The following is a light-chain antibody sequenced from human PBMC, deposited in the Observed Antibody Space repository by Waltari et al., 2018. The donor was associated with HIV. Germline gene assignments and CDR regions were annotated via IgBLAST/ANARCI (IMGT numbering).Light chain of an antibody. Sequence: EIVMTQSPATLSVSPGERATLSCRYRQSGSSNLDWYQQKPGQTPRLRIYGASTRANGMSARCSRSGSGTEFTLTISCLQSEVFAVYYCQQYNNWALTFGGGTKLESK. CDR3: QQYNNWALT. CDR1: QSGSSN. J-gene: IGKJ4*01. V-gene: IGKV3-15*01. CDR2: GAS.